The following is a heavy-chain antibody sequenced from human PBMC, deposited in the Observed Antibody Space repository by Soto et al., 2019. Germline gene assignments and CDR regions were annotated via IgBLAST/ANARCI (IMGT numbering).Heavy chain of an antibody. CDR2: ISYDGSNK. J-gene: IGHJ6*02. V-gene: IGHV3-30*18. Sequence: QVQLVESGGGVVQPGRSLRLSCAASGFTFSSYGMHWVRQAPGKGLEWVAVISYDGSNKYYADSVKGRFTISRDNSKNTLYLQMNSLRAEDTAVYYCAKDRQVVGAWSYYYYYGMDVWGQGTTVTVSS. CDR3: AKDRQVVGAWSYYYYYGMDV. D-gene: IGHD2-15*01. CDR1: GFTFSSYG.